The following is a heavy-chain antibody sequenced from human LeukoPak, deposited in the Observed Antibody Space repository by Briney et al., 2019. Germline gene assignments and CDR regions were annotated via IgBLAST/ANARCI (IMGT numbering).Heavy chain of an antibody. CDR1: GGSISSYY. CDR2: IYYSGGT. CDR3: ARLWDSSSSLDY. V-gene: IGHV4-59*08. J-gene: IGHJ4*02. D-gene: IGHD6-6*01. Sequence: ASETLSLTCTASGGSISSYYWTWIRQPPGKGLGLEWIGYIYYSGGTNYNPSLKSRVTISIDTSKNQVSLKLSSVTAADTAVYYCARLWDSSSSLDYWGQGTLVTVSS.